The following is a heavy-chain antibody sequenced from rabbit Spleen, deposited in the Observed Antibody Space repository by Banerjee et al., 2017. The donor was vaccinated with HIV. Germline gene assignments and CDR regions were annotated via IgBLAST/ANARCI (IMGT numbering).Heavy chain of an antibody. J-gene: IGHJ6*01. CDR2: INTATAKG. CDR3: ARDTSSSFSSYGMDL. D-gene: IGHD1-1*01. V-gene: IGHV1S40*01. Sequence: QSLEESGGGLVKPEGSLTLTCKASGFSFSDRDVMCWVRQAPGKGLEWIACINTATAKGVYASWVNGRFTISKTSSTTVTLQMSSLTAADTATYFCARDTSSSFSSYGMDLWGPGTLVTVS. CDR1: GFSFSDRDV.